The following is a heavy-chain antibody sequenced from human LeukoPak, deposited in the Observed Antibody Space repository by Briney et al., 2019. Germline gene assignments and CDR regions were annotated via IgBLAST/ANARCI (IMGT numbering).Heavy chain of an antibody. CDR2: IYHSGST. CDR1: GGSISISNW. CDR3: AREGNELSSSAFDI. D-gene: IGHD1-1*01. V-gene: IGHV4-4*02. J-gene: IGHJ3*02. Sequence: PSGTLSLTCAVSGGSISISNWWSWVRQPPGKGLEWIGEIYHSGSTNYNPSLKSRVTISVDKSKNQFSLKLSSVTAADTAVYYCAREGNELSSSAFDIWGQGTMVTVSS.